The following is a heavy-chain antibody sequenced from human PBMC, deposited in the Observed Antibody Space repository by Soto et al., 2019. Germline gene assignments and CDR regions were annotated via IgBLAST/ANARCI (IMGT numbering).Heavy chain of an antibody. D-gene: IGHD3-3*01. CDR1: GYTFTSYD. CDR2: MNPNSGNT. J-gene: IGHJ5*02. V-gene: IGHV1-8*01. CDR3: ARGLEWSWSLAP. Sequence: QVQLVQSGAEVKKPGASVKVSCKASGYTFTSYDINWVRQATGQGLEWMGWMNPNSGNTGYAQKFQGRVTITRNTSIRTAYMELSSLRSEDTAMYYCARGLEWSWSLAPWGQGTLVTVSS.